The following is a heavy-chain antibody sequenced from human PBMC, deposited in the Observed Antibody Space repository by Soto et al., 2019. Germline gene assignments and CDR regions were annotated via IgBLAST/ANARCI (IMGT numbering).Heavy chain of an antibody. D-gene: IGHD3-3*01. CDR3: ACVGKILGVVSSFDY. J-gene: IGHJ4*02. CDR1: GGSISNYY. Sequence: SETLSLTCSVSGGSISNYYWSWIRQPPGKGLEFIGYIYHRGITNYNPSLKSRVTMSVDMSKNQFSLKLSSVTAADTAVYYCACVGKILGVVSSFDYWGQGTLVTVSS. CDR2: IYHRGIT. V-gene: IGHV4-59*01.